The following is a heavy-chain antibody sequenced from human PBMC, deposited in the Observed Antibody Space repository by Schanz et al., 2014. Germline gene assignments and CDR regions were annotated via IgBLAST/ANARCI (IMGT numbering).Heavy chain of an antibody. CDR2: ISRSGGHI. V-gene: IGHV3-21*02. D-gene: IGHD6-13*01. CDR1: GFTVSAYS. CDR3: ARGYSNIWSPMAY. J-gene: IGHJ4*02. Sequence: EVQVVESGGGLVRPGGSLRLSCSGFTVSAYSANWVRKSPGKGLEWVSSISRSGGHIYYAYSVKGRFTITIDIAKNSLSLQMNSLRAEDTAVYYCARGYSNIWSPMAYWCQGTLVAVSS.